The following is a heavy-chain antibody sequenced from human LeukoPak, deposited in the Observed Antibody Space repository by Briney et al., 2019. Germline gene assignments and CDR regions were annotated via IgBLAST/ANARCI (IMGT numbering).Heavy chain of an antibody. CDR2: ITPNSGGT. Sequence: ASVRVSCKTSGYTFTGYYMHWVRQAPGHGLEWMGWITPNSGGTKYAQRFQGRVTMTRDTPISTAYMELSRLRSDDTAVYYCARERGYCSSSMCYTSDAFDIWGQGTMVTVSS. D-gene: IGHD2-2*02. CDR3: ARERGYCSSSMCYTSDAFDI. V-gene: IGHV1-2*02. CDR1: GYTFTGYY. J-gene: IGHJ3*02.